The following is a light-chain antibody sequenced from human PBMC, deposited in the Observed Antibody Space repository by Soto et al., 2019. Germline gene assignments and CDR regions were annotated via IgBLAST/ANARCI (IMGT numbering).Light chain of an antibody. CDR3: MQALQTHT. CDR2: SGS. V-gene: IGKV2-28*01. Sequence: DIVMTQSPLSLPVTPGEPASISCRSSQSLLHSNGYNYLDWYLQKPGQSPQLLIYSGSNRASGVPDRFSGSGSGTDFTLKISRVEAEDVGVYYCMQALQTHTFGQGTKLEIK. CDR1: QSLLHSNGYNY. J-gene: IGKJ2*01.